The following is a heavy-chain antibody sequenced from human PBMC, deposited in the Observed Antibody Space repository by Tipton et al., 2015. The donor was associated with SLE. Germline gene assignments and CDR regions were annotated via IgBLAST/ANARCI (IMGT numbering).Heavy chain of an antibody. V-gene: IGHV4-39*07. CDR2: IYYSGST. CDR1: GGSISSSSYY. J-gene: IGHJ4*02. Sequence: GLVKPSETLSLTCTVSGGSISSSSYYWGWIRQPPGKGLEWIGSIYYSGSTYYNPSLKSRVTISVDTSKNQFSLKLSSVTAADTAVYYCARERLGVGVDYWGQGTLVTVSS. CDR3: ARERLGVGVDY. D-gene: IGHD3-16*01.